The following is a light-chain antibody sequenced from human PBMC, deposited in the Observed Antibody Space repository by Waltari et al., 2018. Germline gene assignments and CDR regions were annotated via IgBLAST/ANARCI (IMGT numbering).Light chain of an antibody. V-gene: IGLV2-14*01. CDR1: PPHCGPSNF. Sequence: QSTLPPPAPSSWSPGQSITPSCPGPPPHCGPSNFVPWYQQHPGKAPKLMTYDVSKRPSGVSSRFSGSKSGNTASLTISGLQTEDEADYYCSSYTSTRTLIFGGGTKLTVL. CDR2: DVS. J-gene: IGLJ2*01. CDR3: SSYTSTRTLI.